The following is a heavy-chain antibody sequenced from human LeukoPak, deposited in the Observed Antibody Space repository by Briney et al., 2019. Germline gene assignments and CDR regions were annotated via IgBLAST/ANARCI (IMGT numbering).Heavy chain of an antibody. CDR1: GGSISSYY. CDR2: IYTSGST. D-gene: IGHD3-16*01. V-gene: IGHV4-4*07. CDR3: ARGGSVITSGYYFDY. Sequence: SETLSLTCTVSGGSISSYYWSWIRQPAGKGLEWIGRIYTSGSTNYNPSLKSRVTMSVDTSKNQFSLKLSSVTAADTAVYYCARGGSVITSGYYFDYWGQGTLDTVSS. J-gene: IGHJ4*02.